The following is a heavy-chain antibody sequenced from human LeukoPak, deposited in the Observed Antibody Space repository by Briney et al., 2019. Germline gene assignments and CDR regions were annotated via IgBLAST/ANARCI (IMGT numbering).Heavy chain of an antibody. CDR3: ARGDIAVAGPYYFYY. D-gene: IGHD6-19*01. V-gene: IGHV4-34*01. CDR2: INNSGRT. Sequence: SETLSLTCAVYGGSFSGYYWSWIRQPPGKGLEWIGDINNSGRTNYNPSLMSRVTISGDTSKLQVSLKLSSVTAADTAVYYCARGDIAVAGPYYFYYWGQGSQDTVSS. J-gene: IGHJ4*02. CDR1: GGSFSGYY.